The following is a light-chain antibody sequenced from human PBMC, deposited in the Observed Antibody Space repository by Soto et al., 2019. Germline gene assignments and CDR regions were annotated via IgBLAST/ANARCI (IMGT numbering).Light chain of an antibody. CDR2: DAS. V-gene: IGKV3-11*01. J-gene: IGKJ5*01. CDR3: QQYGYSPIT. CDR1: QSIRNF. Sequence: EVVLPQSPGTLSLSPGERATLSCRASQSIRNFLAWYQQKPGQAPRLLIYDASNRASGIPPRFSGSGSGTDFTLAISGLEPEDFAVYYCQQYGYSPITFGQGTRLQIK.